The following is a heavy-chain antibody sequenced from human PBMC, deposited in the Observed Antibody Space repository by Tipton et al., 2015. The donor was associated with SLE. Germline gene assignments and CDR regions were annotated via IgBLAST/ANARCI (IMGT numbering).Heavy chain of an antibody. CDR2: IIHSGVT. Sequence: TLSLTCTVSGGSISGYYWSWIRQPPGKGLEWIAEIIHSGVTNYNPSLRSRVSISVDMSKNQVSLKLSSVTAADTAVYYCARVAPTEVFDYWGQGTLVTVSS. D-gene: IGHD1-1*01. CDR1: GGSISGYY. V-gene: IGHV4-34*12. CDR3: ARVAPTEVFDY. J-gene: IGHJ4*02.